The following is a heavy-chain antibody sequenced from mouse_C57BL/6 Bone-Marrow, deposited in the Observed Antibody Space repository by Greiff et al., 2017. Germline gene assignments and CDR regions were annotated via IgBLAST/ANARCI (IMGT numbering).Heavy chain of an antibody. CDR2: IYPRSGNT. CDR3: ARSGAVYYGNLMDY. D-gene: IGHD2-1*01. V-gene: IGHV1-81*01. J-gene: IGHJ4*01. Sequence: QVHVKQSGAELARPGASVKLSCKASGYTFTSYGISWVKQRTGQGLEWIGEIYPRSGNTYYNEKFKGKATLTADKSSSTAYMELRSLTSEDSAVYFCARSGAVYYGNLMDYWGQGTSVTVSS. CDR1: GYTFTSYG.